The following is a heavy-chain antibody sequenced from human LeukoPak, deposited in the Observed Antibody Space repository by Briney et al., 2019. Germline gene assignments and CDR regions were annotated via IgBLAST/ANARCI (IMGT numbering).Heavy chain of an antibody. J-gene: IGHJ4*02. CDR1: GGSISSYY. CDR2: IYYSGST. CDR3: ARRHWGPIDY. V-gene: IGHV4-59*08. Sequence: SETLSLTCTVSGGSISSYYWSWIRQPTGKGLEWIGYIYYSGSTNYNPSLKSRVTISVDTSKNQFSLKLSSVTAADTAVYYCARRHWGPIDYWGQGTLVTVCS. D-gene: IGHD7-27*01.